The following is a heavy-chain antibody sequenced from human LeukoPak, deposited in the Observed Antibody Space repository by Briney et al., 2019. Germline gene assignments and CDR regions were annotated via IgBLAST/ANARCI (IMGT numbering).Heavy chain of an antibody. V-gene: IGHV1-69*05. J-gene: IGHJ4*02. CDR2: IIPIFGTA. CDR1: GGTFSSYA. Sequence: SVKVSCKASGGTFSSYAISWVRQAPGQGLEWMGGIIPIFGTANYAQKFQGRVTITTDESTSTAYMELSSLRSEDTAVYYCAIRTPVDIVATLGERVKKGLDYWGQGTLVTVSS. D-gene: IGHD5-12*01. CDR3: AIRTPVDIVATLGERVKKGLDY.